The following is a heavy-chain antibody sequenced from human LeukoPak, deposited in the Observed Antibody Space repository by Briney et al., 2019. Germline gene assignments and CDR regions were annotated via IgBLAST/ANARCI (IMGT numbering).Heavy chain of an antibody. Sequence: GGSLRLSCAASGFTFSSYTMKWVRQAPGKGLEWVSSISSSSSYIYYADSVKGRFTISRDNAKNSLYLQMKGLRAEDAAVYYCVREPISRYWCFDLWGRGTLVTVSS. J-gene: IGHJ2*01. CDR2: ISSSSSYI. CDR3: VREPISRYWCFDL. D-gene: IGHD3-3*02. V-gene: IGHV3-21*01. CDR1: GFTFSSYT.